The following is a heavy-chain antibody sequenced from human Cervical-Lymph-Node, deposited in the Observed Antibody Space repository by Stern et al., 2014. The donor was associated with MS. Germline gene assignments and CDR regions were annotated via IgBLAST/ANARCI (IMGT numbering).Heavy chain of an antibody. Sequence: VQLLQSGSELKKPGASVKVSCKASGYTFTTYAMHWVRQAPGQGLEWMGWINTNTGKSTYAQGFTGRFAFSCDTSVTTAFLQISSLKAEDTAVYYCARGSDGAAMPYWGQGSLVTVSS. J-gene: IGHJ4*02. CDR1: GYTFTTYA. CDR2: INTNTGKS. D-gene: IGHD3-16*01. V-gene: IGHV7-4-1*02. CDR3: ARGSDGAAMPY.